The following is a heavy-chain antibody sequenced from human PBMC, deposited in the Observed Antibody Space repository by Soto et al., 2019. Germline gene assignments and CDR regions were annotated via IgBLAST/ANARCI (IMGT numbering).Heavy chain of an antibody. Sequence: QVQLQESGPGLVKPSETLSLTCAVYGGSITSGNWWSWVRQPPGKGLEWIGEIYHSGSTHYNPSLKSRVIISVDTSKNHFSLRRNSVTAADTAVYYCAKLWPGVASWGQGTLVTVSS. CDR2: IYHSGST. CDR1: GGSITSGNW. D-gene: IGHD3-16*01. J-gene: IGHJ5*02. CDR3: AKLWPGVAS. V-gene: IGHV4-4*02.